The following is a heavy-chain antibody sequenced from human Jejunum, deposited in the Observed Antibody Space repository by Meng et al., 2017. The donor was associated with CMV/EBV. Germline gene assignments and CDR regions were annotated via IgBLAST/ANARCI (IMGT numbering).Heavy chain of an antibody. CDR1: GLLFSNYR. Sequence: SGASSGLLFSNYRVHCVRQAPGKVLVWVSRFSNDGSDTIYADSVMGRFTISRDNAKNTLYLQMNSLRAEDTGVYYCVRDKPHNWFDPWGQGTLVTVSS. CDR2: FSNDGSDT. J-gene: IGHJ5*02. CDR3: VRDKPHNWFDP. V-gene: IGHV3-74*01.